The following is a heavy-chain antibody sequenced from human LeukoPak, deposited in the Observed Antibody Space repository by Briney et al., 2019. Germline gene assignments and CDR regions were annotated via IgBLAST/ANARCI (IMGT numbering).Heavy chain of an antibody. J-gene: IGHJ6*02. Sequence: PGGSLRLSCAASGFTFDDYGMSWVRQAPGKGLEWVARTRDKAKGYTTVYAASVKDRFTISRDDSQNSLFLQINSLKTEDTAVYFCARGGSVTTYNYVYGLDVWGQGTTVTVSS. D-gene: IGHD4-17*01. CDR2: TRDKAKGYTT. CDR3: ARGGSVTTYNYVYGLDV. V-gene: IGHV3-72*01. CDR1: GFTFDDYG.